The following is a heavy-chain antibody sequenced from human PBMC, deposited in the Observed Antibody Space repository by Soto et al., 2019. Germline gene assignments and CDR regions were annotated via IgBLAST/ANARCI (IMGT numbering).Heavy chain of an antibody. CDR3: AREGGGLRLYYDFWSGYPYYGMDV. D-gene: IGHD3-3*01. J-gene: IGHJ6*02. CDR2: INPNSGGT. V-gene: IGHV1-2*04. Sequence: ASVKVSCKASGYAFTGYYMHWVRQAPGQGLEWMGWINPNSGGTNYAQKFQGWVTMTRDTSISTAYMELSRLRSDDTAVYYCAREGGGLRLYYDFWSGYPYYGMDVWGQGTTVTVSS. CDR1: GYAFTGYY.